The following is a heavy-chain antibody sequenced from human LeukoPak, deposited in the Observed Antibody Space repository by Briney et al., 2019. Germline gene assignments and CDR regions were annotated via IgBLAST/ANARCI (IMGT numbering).Heavy chain of an antibody. D-gene: IGHD6-19*01. Sequence: ASVKVSCKASGYTFTGYYMHWVRQAPGQGLEWMGWINPNSGGTNYAQKFQGRVTMTRDTSISTAYMELSRLRSDDTAVYYCARWSIAVAAHRWFDPWGQGTLVTVSS. J-gene: IGHJ5*02. CDR2: INPNSGGT. CDR1: GYTFTGYY. V-gene: IGHV1-2*02. CDR3: ARWSIAVAAHRWFDP.